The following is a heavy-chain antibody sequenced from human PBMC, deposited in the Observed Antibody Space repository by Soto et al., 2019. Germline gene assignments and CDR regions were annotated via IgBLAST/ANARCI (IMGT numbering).Heavy chain of an antibody. CDR3: ARVIGGRKLFDY. CDR2: ISYSGTI. V-gene: IGHV4-59*02. Sequence: QVQLQESGPGLVKPSETLSLTCTVSGASVNNDYWTWIRQSAGKGLECIGYISYSGTINYNPSFRSRVSMSLDTSKNQCYLRLSSVAAADTAFYYCARVIGGRKLFDYWGQGTLVTVSS. D-gene: IGHD3-16*01. J-gene: IGHJ4*02. CDR1: GASVNNDY.